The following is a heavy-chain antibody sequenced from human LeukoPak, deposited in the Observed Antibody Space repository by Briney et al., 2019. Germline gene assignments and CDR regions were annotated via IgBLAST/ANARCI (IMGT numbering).Heavy chain of an antibody. CDR2: IFYSGGT. CDR1: GGSFSGYY. V-gene: IGHV4-34*12. Sequence: KSSETLSLTCAVYGGSFSGYYWSWIRQTPGKGLEWIGNIFYSGGTYYSPSLTSRVTISLDTSRNQFSLKLNSVTAADTAVYYCAKSNGYGLVDIWGQGTMVTVSS. J-gene: IGHJ3*02. CDR3: AKSNGYGLVDI. D-gene: IGHD3-10*01.